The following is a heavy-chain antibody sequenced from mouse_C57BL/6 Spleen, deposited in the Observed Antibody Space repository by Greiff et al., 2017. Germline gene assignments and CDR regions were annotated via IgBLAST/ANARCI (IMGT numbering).Heavy chain of an antibody. Sequence: EVQRVESGGGLVKPGGSLKLSCAASGFTFSSYTMSWVRQTPEKRLEWVATISGGGGNTYYPDSVKGRFTISRDNAKNTLYLQMSSLRSEDTALYYCARITTVVAPYFDYWGQGTTLTVSS. D-gene: IGHD1-1*01. V-gene: IGHV5-9*01. CDR3: ARITTVVAPYFDY. CDR1: GFTFSSYT. CDR2: ISGGGGNT. J-gene: IGHJ2*01.